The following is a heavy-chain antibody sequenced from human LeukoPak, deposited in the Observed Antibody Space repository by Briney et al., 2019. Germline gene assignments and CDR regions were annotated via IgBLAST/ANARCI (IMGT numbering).Heavy chain of an antibody. D-gene: IGHD2-15*01. Sequence: ASVKVSCKVSGYTLTELPMHWVRQAPGKGLEWMGGFDPEDGETIYAQKFQGRVTMTEDTSTDTAYMELSSLRSEDTAVYYCATVPGYCSGGSCYSHRFDYWGQGTLVTVSS. CDR1: GYTLTELP. CDR3: ATVPGYCSGGSCYSHRFDY. J-gene: IGHJ4*02. V-gene: IGHV1-24*01. CDR2: FDPEDGET.